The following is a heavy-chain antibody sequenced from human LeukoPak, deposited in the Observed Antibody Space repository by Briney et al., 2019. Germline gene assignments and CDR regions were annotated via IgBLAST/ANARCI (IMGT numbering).Heavy chain of an antibody. D-gene: IGHD3-10*01. V-gene: IGHV1-2*02. CDR3: ARDDNYGSGQPDD. CDR2: INPNSGDT. J-gene: IGHJ4*02. CDR1: GYTFTGYY. Sequence: ASVKVSCKASGYTFTGYYIHWVRQAPGQGLEWMGWINPNSGDTNYSQKFQGRVTMTTDTSTSTVYMELRSLRSDDTAVYYCARDDNYGSGQPDDWGQGTLVTVSS.